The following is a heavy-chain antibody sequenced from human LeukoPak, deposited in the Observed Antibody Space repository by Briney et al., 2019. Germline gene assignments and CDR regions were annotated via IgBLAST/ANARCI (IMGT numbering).Heavy chain of an antibody. V-gene: IGHV3-53*01. CDR3: ARGPQEIVGATPLDY. CDR1: GFTVSSNY. J-gene: IGHJ4*02. CDR2: IYSGGST. D-gene: IGHD1-26*01. Sequence: GGSLRLSCAASGFTVSSNYMSWVRQAPGKGLEWVSVIYSGGSTYYADSVKGRFTISRDNSKNTLYLQMNSLRAEDTAVYYCARGPQEIVGATPLDYWGQGTLVTVSS.